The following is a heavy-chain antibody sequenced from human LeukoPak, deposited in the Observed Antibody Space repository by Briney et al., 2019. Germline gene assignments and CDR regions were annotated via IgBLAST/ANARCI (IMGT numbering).Heavy chain of an antibody. CDR2: FDPEDVET. Sequence: GASVKVSCKASGYTLIGYYMHWVRQAPGKGLEWMGGFDPEDVETIYAQKFQGRVTMTEDTSTETAYMELTSLRPEDTAVYYCATDFYRGRQFDYWGQGTLVTVSS. D-gene: IGHD2/OR15-2a*01. CDR1: GYTLIGYY. J-gene: IGHJ4*02. CDR3: ATDFYRGRQFDY. V-gene: IGHV1-24*01.